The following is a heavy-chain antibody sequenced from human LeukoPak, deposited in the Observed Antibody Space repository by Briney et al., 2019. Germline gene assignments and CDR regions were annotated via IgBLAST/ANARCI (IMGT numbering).Heavy chain of an antibody. J-gene: IGHJ4*02. CDR3: ARGTGVDY. V-gene: IGHV3-7*01. CDR2: INQHGSAK. D-gene: IGHD3-10*01. CDR1: GFTFTTFW. Sequence: GGSLRLSCAASGFTFTTFWMSWVRQAPGKGLEWVANINQHGSAKRYVDSVKGRFTITRDNAKNSLDLQMNSLRVDDTAVYYCARGTGVDYWGQGTLVSVSS.